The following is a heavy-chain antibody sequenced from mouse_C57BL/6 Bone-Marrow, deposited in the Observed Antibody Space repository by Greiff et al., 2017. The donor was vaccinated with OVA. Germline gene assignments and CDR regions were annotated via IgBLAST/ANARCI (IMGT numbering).Heavy chain of an antibody. Sequence: VQLQQSGAELVKPGASVKLSCTASGFNIKDYYMHWVKQRTEQGLEWIGRIDPEDGETKYDPKFQGKATITAETTSNTAYLQLSSRTSEDAAVSYYSRSRCYGRLFDYWGQGTTLTVSS. CDR2: IDPEDGET. V-gene: IGHV14-2*01. CDR3: SRSRCYGRLFDY. D-gene: IGHD1-1*01. CDR1: GFNIKDYY. J-gene: IGHJ2*01.